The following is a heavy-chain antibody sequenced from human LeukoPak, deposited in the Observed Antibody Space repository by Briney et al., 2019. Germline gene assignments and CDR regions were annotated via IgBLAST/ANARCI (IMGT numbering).Heavy chain of an antibody. CDR3: ARMFTPYDSSGNNWFDP. Sequence: GASVKVSCKASGYTFTSYDINWVRQATGQGLEWMGWMNPNSGNTGYAQKFQGRATITRNTSISTAYMELSSLRSEDTAVYYCARMFTPYDSSGNNWFDPWGQGTLVTVSS. CDR2: MNPNSGNT. V-gene: IGHV1-8*01. D-gene: IGHD3-22*01. J-gene: IGHJ5*02. CDR1: GYTFTSYD.